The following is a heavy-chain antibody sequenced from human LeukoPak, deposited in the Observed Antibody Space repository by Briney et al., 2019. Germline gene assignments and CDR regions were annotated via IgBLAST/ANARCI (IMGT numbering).Heavy chain of an antibody. D-gene: IGHD5-24*01. CDR2: LYSGGST. CDR1: GFTVSGNY. Sequence: PGGSLRLSCAASGFTVSGNYMSWVRQAPGRGREGVSLLYSGGSTYYADSVKGRFSISRDNSKNTLYLQMNSLRAEDTAVYYCASRDKGYYYGMDVWGQGTTVTVSS. CDR3: ASRDKGYYYGMDV. V-gene: IGHV3-66*01. J-gene: IGHJ6*02.